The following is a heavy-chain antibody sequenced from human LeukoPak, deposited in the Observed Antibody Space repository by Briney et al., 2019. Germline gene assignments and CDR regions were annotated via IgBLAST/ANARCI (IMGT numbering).Heavy chain of an antibody. V-gene: IGHV1-24*01. CDR2: FDPEDGET. CDR1: GYTLTELS. J-gene: IGHJ5*02. D-gene: IGHD5-24*01. CDR3: APNYHGNPWFDP. Sequence: ASVKVSCKVSGYTLTELSMHWVRQAPGKGLEWMGGFDPEDGETIYAQKLQGRVTMTEDTSTDTAYMELGNLRSEDTAVYYCAPNYHGNPWFDPWGQGTLVTVSS.